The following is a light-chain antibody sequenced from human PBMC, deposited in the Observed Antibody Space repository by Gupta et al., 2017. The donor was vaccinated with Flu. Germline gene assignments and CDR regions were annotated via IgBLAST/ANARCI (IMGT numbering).Light chain of an antibody. V-gene: IGKV3-15*01. J-gene: IGKJ1*01. Sequence: EKVMTQSPVTLAVSPGERATLSCRASQSVSSNLAWYQQKPGQAPRLLIYGASARATGIPDRFSGSESGTEFTLTISSLQSEDFAVYYWQQDRDLHSFGQGTKVEIK. CDR1: QSVSSN. CDR2: GAS. CDR3: QQDRDLHS.